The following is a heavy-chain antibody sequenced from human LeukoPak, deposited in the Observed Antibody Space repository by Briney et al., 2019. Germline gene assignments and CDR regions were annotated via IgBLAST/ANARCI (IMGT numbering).Heavy chain of an antibody. J-gene: IGHJ5*02. Sequence: GGSLRLSCTASGFTFSGAAMHWVRQASGKGPEWVGHIRSKPNNYATAYAASVKGRFTISRDDSKNTAYLQMNSLKIEDTAVYYCTRPLGAAAGTYFDPWGQGTLVTVSS. CDR3: TRPLGAAAGTYFDP. CDR1: GFTFSGAA. D-gene: IGHD6-13*01. V-gene: IGHV3-73*01. CDR2: IRSKPNNYAT.